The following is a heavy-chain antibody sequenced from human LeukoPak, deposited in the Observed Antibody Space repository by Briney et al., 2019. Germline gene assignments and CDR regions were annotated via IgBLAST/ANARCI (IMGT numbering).Heavy chain of an antibody. CDR1: GFTFSSYR. Sequence: PGGSLRLSCAASGFTFSSYRMNWVRQAPGKGLEWVSSISSSSSDIYYADSVKGRFTIPRDNAKNSLYLQMNSLRAEDTAVYYCARGSWYTSSSRYMDVWGKGTTVTVSS. D-gene: IGHD6-6*01. V-gene: IGHV3-21*01. CDR3: ARGSWYTSSSRYMDV. J-gene: IGHJ6*03. CDR2: ISSSSSDI.